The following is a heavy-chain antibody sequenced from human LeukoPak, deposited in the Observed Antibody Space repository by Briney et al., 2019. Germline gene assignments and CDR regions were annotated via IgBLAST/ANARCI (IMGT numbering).Heavy chain of an antibody. CDR1: GGSISSSSYY. V-gene: IGHV4-39*07. CDR3: ARDRRQQLNG. J-gene: IGHJ4*02. D-gene: IGHD6-13*01. Sequence: SETLSLTCTVSGGSISSSSYYWGWIRQPPGKGLEWIGSIYYSGSTYYNPSLKSRVTISVDTSKNQFSLKLSSVTAADTAVYYCARDRRQQLNGWGQGTLVTVSS. CDR2: IYYSGST.